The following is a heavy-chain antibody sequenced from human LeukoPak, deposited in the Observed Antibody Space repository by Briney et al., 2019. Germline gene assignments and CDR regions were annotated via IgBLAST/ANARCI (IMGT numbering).Heavy chain of an antibody. D-gene: IGHD3-10*01. J-gene: IGHJ3*02. CDR2: IYYSGST. Sequence: SSESLSLTCTVSGGSISSGVYYWSWIRQHPGKGLEWIGYIYYSGSTYSNPSLKSRLTMSVDTSKNQFSLKLSSVTAADTAVYYCARGVKGLRGAFDIWGQGTMVTVSS. V-gene: IGHV4-31*03. CDR3: ARGVKGLRGAFDI. CDR1: GGSISSGVYY.